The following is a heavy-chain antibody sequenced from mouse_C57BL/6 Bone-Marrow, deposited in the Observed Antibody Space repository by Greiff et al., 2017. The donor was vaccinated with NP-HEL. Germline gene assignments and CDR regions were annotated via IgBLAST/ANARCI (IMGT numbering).Heavy chain of an antibody. J-gene: IGHJ1*03. V-gene: IGHV1-81*01. CDR2: IYPRSGNT. Sequence: QVQLQQSGAELARPGASVKLSCKASGYTFTSYGISWVKQRTGQGLEWIGEIYPRSGNTYYNEKFKGKATLTADKSSSTAYLELRSLTSEDSAVYFGARDYYGRSYWYVDVGGTGTTVTVSS. CDR1: GYTFTSYG. CDR3: ARDYYGRSYWYVDV. D-gene: IGHD1-1*01.